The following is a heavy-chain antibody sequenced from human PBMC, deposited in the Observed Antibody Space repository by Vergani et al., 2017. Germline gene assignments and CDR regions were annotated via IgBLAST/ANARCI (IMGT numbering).Heavy chain of an antibody. Sequence: QVRLQESGPGLVKPSETLSLTCTVSGASVSSSVSSSGYSWGWLRQPPGKGLEWIASLYYRGNSYYSPSLKSRVTMSVDTSKNQFSLKLSSVTAADTAVYYCAKTSMLLRFLHFDNWGQGTLVTVSS. CDR3: AKTSMLLRFLHFDN. CDR1: GASVSSSVSSSGYS. J-gene: IGHJ4*02. CDR2: LYYRGNS. V-gene: IGHV4-39*01. D-gene: IGHD2/OR15-2a*01.